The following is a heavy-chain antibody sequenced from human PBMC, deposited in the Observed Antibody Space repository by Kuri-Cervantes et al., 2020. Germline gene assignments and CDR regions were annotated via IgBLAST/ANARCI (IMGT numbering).Heavy chain of an antibody. CDR2: IRYDGSNK. Sequence: GESLKISCAASGFTFRSYAMHWVRQAPGKGLEWVAVIRYDGSNKYYADSVKGRFTISRDNSKNTLYLQMNSLRAEDTAVYYCAKAFGDIAVGYFDYWGQGTLVTVSS. V-gene: IGHV3-30*02. CDR1: GFTFRSYA. D-gene: IGHD6-19*01. CDR3: AKAFGDIAVGYFDY. J-gene: IGHJ4*02.